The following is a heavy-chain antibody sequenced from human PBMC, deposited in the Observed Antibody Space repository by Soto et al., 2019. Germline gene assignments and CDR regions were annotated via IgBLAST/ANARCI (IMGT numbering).Heavy chain of an antibody. V-gene: IGHV3-33*01. Sequence: QVQLVESGGGVVQPGRSLRLSCAASGFTFSSYGMHWVRQAPGKGLEWVAVIWYDGSNKYYADSVKGRFTISRDNSKNTLYLQMNSLRAEDTAVYYCARLQQLGYFDYWGQGTLVTVSS. CDR1: GFTFSSYG. CDR2: IWYDGSNK. J-gene: IGHJ4*02. CDR3: ARLQQLGYFDY. D-gene: IGHD6-13*01.